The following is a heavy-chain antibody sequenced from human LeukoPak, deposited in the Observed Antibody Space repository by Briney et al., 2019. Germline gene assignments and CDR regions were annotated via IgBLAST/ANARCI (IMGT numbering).Heavy chain of an antibody. Sequence: GASVKVSCKASGYTFTSYGISWVRQAPGQGLEWMGWISAYNGNTNYAQKFQGRVTMTTDTSTSTAYMELSSLRSDDTAVYYCARGPNYYDSSGFHYRDWGQGTLVTVSS. V-gene: IGHV1-18*01. CDR2: ISAYNGNT. CDR1: GYTFTSYG. D-gene: IGHD3-22*01. CDR3: ARGPNYYDSSGFHYRD. J-gene: IGHJ4*02.